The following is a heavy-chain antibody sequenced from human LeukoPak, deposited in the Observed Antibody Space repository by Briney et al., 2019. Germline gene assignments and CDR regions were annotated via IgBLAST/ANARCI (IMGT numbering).Heavy chain of an antibody. V-gene: IGHV4-38-2*02. D-gene: IGHD6-19*01. CDR3: ARGGGAVAVYFDY. Sequence: SGTLSLTCTVSGNSISSGYYWGWIRQPPGKGLEWIGSIYHSGSTHYNPSLKSRVTISVDMSKNQFSLKLSSVTAADTAVYYCARGGGAVAVYFDYWGQGTLVTVSS. CDR1: GNSISSGYY. J-gene: IGHJ4*02. CDR2: IYHSGST.